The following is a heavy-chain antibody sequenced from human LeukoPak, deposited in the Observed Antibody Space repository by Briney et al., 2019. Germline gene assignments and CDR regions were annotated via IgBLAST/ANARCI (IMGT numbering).Heavy chain of an antibody. D-gene: IGHD2-15*01. CDR2: ISSSSSTI. J-gene: IGHJ6*03. CDR1: GFTFSSYS. V-gene: IGHV3-48*04. Sequence: PGGSLRLSCAASGFTFSSYSMNWVRQAPGKGLEWVSYISSSSSTIYYADSVKGRFTISRDNAKNSLYLQINSLRVGDTAVYFCARVGAATFYWYYVDVWGKGTTVTVSS. CDR3: ARVGAATFYWYYVDV.